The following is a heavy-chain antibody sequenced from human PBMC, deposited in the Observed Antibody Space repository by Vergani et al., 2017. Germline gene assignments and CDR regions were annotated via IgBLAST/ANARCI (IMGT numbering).Heavy chain of an antibody. V-gene: IGHV1-2*02. CDR1: GYTFTGYY. CDR3: ATRKVSVVAATVGLDAFDI. J-gene: IGHJ3*02. D-gene: IGHD2-15*01. Sequence: QVQLVQSGAEVKKPGASVKVSCKASGYTFTGYYMHWVRQAPGQGLEWMGWINPNSGGTNYAQKFQGRVTMTRDTSISTAYMELSSLRSEDTAVYYCATRKVSVVAATVGLDAFDIWGQGTMVTVSS. CDR2: INPNSGGT.